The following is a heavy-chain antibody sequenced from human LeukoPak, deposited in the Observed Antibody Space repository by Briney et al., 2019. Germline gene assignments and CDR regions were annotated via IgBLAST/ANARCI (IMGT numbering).Heavy chain of an antibody. V-gene: IGHV3-73*01. CDR2: IRSKANSYAT. CDR1: GFTFSGSA. D-gene: IGHD3-9*01. Sequence: GGSLRLSCAASGFTFSGSAMHWVRQASGKGLEWVGRIRSKANSYATAYAASVKGRFTISRDDSKNTAYQQMNSLKTEDTAVYYCTRPGTYYDILTGYYLDRDYYYMDVWGKGTTVTVSS. CDR3: TRPGTYYDILTGYYLDRDYYYMDV. J-gene: IGHJ6*03.